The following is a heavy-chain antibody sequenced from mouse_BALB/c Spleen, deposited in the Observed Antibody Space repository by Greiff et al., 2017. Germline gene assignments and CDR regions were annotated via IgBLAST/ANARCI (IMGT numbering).Heavy chain of an antibody. CDR3: ARFYGSSYGFAY. CDR1: GFTFSSFG. CDR2: ISSGSSTI. Sequence: EVKVVESGGGLVQPGGSRKLSCAASGFTFSSFGMHWVRQAPEKGLEWVAYISSGSSTIYYADTLKGRFTISRDNPKNTLFLQMTSLRSEDTAMYYCARFYGSSYGFAYWGQGTLVTVSA. J-gene: IGHJ3*01. D-gene: IGHD1-1*01. V-gene: IGHV5-17*02.